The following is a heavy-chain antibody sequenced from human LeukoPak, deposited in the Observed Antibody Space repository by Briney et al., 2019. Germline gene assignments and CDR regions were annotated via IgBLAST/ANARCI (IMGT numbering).Heavy chain of an antibody. CDR2: INHSGSI. CDR3: ARETYSSSAGAPNFDY. J-gene: IGHJ4*02. Sequence: SSETLSLTCAVYGVSFSGYYWSWIRQPPGKGLEWIGEINHSGSINYNPSLKSRFTISVDTSKNQLSLKLSSVTAADTAVYYCARETYSSSAGAPNFDYWGQGTLVTVSS. D-gene: IGHD6-6*01. V-gene: IGHV4-34*01. CDR1: GVSFSGYY.